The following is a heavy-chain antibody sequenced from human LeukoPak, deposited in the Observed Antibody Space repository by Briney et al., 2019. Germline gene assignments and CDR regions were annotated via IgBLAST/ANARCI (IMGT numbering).Heavy chain of an antibody. D-gene: IGHD3-9*01. V-gene: IGHV3-64*01. CDR3: ARDQIRYFDWLPHYYYYYGMDV. CDR2: ISSNGGST. J-gene: IGHJ6*02. Sequence: GGSLRLSCAASGFTFSSYAMHWVRQAPGKGLEYVSVISSNGGSTYYANSVKGRFTISRDNSKNTLYLQMGSLRAEDMAVYYCARDQIRYFDWLPHYYYYYGMDVWGQGTTVTVSS. CDR1: GFTFSSYA.